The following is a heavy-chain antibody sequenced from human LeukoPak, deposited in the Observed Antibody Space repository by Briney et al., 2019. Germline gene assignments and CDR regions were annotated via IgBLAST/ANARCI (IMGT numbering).Heavy chain of an antibody. CDR3: ARGTPAEYVVVVPAAIKGGYYYYGMDV. J-gene: IGHJ6*02. Sequence: SETLSLTCAVYGGSFSGYYWSWIRQPPGKGLEWIGEINHSGSTNYNPSLKSRVTISVDTSKNQFSLKLSSVTAADTAVHYCARGTPAEYVVVVPAAIKGGYYYYGMDVWGQGTTVTVSS. V-gene: IGHV4-34*01. CDR1: GGSFSGYY. CDR2: INHSGST. D-gene: IGHD2-2*02.